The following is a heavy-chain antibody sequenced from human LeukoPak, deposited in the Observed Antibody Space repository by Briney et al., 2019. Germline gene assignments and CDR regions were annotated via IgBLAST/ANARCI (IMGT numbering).Heavy chain of an antibody. CDR2: IYSNGDT. V-gene: IGHV4-61*02. D-gene: IGHD6-13*01. J-gene: IGHJ6*03. Sequence: PSRTLSLTCTVSGDSISSGSYYWSWIRQPAGKGLEWIGRIYSNGDTKFNPSLKSRVTISLDTSKNQFSLKLSSAAAADTAVYYCASRHSKQQPYYYYMDIWGKGTTVTVSS. CDR1: GDSISSGSYY. CDR3: ASRHSKQQPYYYYMDI.